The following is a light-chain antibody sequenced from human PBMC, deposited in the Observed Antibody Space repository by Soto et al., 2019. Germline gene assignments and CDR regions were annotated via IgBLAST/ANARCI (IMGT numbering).Light chain of an antibody. Sequence: DSVVSESRGTLSLPQGERATLSCRTSESISSEYLAWYQQRPGPAPRLLIYGASSRATGVPDRFSGSGSGTDFTLTITRLEPEDFAVYYCQQYDFGGGTMVDI. J-gene: IGKJ4*01. CDR2: GAS. CDR3: QQYD. CDR1: ESISSEY. V-gene: IGKV3-20*01.